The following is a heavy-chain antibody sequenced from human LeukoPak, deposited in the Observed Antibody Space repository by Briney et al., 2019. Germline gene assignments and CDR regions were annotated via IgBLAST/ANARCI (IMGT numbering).Heavy chain of an antibody. V-gene: IGHV3-7*01. CDR3: AGAAGREQAY. Sequence: GGSLRLSCAASGFTFTSNWMTCVRQAPGKGLEWVANIQQDGSEKNYVDSAKGRFTISRDNTKNSLYLQMNSLRAEDTAVYYCAGAAGREQAYWGQGTQVTVSS. J-gene: IGHJ4*02. CDR1: GFTFTSNW. CDR2: IQQDGSEK. D-gene: IGHD3-10*01.